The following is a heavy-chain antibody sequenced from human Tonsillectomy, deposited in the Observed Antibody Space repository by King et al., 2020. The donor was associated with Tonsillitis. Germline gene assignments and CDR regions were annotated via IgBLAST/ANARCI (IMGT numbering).Heavy chain of an antibody. Sequence: VQLVESGGGLVQPGGSLRLSCAASGFTFSSYWMSWVRQAPGKGLEWVANIKQDGREKYFVDSVKGRFTFSRDNAKNSLYLQMNGLRAEDTAVYYCARDQFSCSSTSCYTSHYYYYGMDVWGQGTTVTVSS. J-gene: IGHJ6*02. CDR2: IKQDGREK. CDR3: ARDQFSCSSTSCYTSHYYYYGMDV. D-gene: IGHD2-2*02. V-gene: IGHV3-7*01. CDR1: GFTFSSYW.